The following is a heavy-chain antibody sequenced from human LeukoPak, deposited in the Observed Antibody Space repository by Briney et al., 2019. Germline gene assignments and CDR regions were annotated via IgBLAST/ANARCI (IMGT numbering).Heavy chain of an antibody. V-gene: IGHV1-2*02. D-gene: IGHD1-1*01. CDR2: INPNSGGT. CDR3: ARVRYNWNDVGYMDV. Sequence: GASVKVSRKASGYTFTGYYMHWVRQAPGKGGEGMGWINPNSGGTNYAQKFQGRVTMTRDTSISTAYMELSRLRSDDTALYYCARVRYNWNDVGYMDVWGKGTTVTVSS. J-gene: IGHJ6*03. CDR1: GYTFTGYY.